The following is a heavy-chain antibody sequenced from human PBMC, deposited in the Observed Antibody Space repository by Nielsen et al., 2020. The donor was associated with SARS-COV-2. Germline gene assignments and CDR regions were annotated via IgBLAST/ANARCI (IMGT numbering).Heavy chain of an antibody. CDR2: INTNTGNP. J-gene: IGHJ6*02. CDR1: GYTFTSYA. V-gene: IGHV7-4-1*02. Sequence: ASVKVSCKASGYTFTSYAMNWVRQAPGQGLEWMGWINTNTGNPTYAQGFTGRFVFSLDTSVSTAYLQISSPKAEDTAVYYCARDRSTMVRGVMASYYYYGMDVWGQGTTVTVSS. CDR3: ARDRSTMVRGVMASYYYYGMDV. D-gene: IGHD3-10*01.